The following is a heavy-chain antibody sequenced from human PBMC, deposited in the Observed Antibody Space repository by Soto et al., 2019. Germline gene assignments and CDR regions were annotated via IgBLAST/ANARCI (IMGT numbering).Heavy chain of an antibody. J-gene: IGHJ6*03. CDR3: ARAAPYYDILDEDFYYYYYYMDV. CDR1: GGSFSGYY. V-gene: IGHV4-34*01. CDR2: INHSGST. D-gene: IGHD3-9*01. Sequence: PSETLSLTCAVYGGSFSGYYWSWIRQPPGKGLEWIGEINHSGSTNYNPSLKSRVTISVDTSKNQFSLKLSSVTAADTAVYYCARAAPYYDILDEDFYYYYYYMDVWGKGTTVTVSS.